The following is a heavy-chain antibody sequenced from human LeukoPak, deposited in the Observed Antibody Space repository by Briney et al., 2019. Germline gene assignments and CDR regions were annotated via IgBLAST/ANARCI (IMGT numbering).Heavy chain of an antibody. V-gene: IGHV4-30-4*01. CDR2: IYYSGST. D-gene: IGHD2-15*01. CDR1: GGSISSGDYY. CDR3: ARWRPDIVVGYQYRGNYYGMDV. J-gene: IGHJ6*02. Sequence: SQTLSLTCTVSGGSISSGDYYWSWIRQPPGKGLEWIGYIYYSGSTYYNPSLKSRVTISVDTSKNQFSLKLSSVTAADTAVYYCARWRPDIVVGYQYRGNYYGMDVWGPGTTVTVSS.